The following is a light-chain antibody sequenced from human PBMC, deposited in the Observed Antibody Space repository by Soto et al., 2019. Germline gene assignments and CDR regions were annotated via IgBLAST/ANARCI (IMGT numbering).Light chain of an antibody. CDR1: SSDVGSVYNY. Sequence: LTQPASVSGSPGQSITISCTETSSDVGSVYNYVSWYQQHPGKAPKLMIYDVSNRPSGVSDRFSGSKSGNTASLTISGLQAEDEADYYCCSFTTTSTYVFGTGTKVTVL. CDR3: CSFTTTSTYV. CDR2: DVS. J-gene: IGLJ1*01. V-gene: IGLV2-14*03.